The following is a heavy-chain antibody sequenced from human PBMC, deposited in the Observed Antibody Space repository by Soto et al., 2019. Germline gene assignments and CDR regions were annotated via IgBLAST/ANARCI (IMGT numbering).Heavy chain of an antibody. D-gene: IGHD6-6*01. CDR1: GGSFGGYY. V-gene: IGHV4-34*01. J-gene: IGHJ6*04. CDR2: INHSGST. CDR3: ARGWLDYSSSFLDV. Sequence: SVTLPLTCAVYGGSFGGYYWSWIRQPPGKGLEWTGEINHSGSTNYNPSLKSRVTISVDTSKNQFSLKLSSVTAADTAVYYCARGWLDYSSSFLDVWGKGTTVTVSS.